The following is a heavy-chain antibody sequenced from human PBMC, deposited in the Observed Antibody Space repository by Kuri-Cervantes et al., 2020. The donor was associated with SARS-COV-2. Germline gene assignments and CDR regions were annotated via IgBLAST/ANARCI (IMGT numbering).Heavy chain of an antibody. V-gene: IGHV4-34*01. Sequence: SETLSLTCAVYGGSFGGYYWSWIRQPPGKGLEWIGEINHSGSTNYNPSLKSRVTISVDTSKNQFSLKLSSVTAAGTTVYYCARRAYAFDIWGQGTMVTVSS. J-gene: IGHJ3*02. CDR1: GGSFGGYY. CDR3: ARRAYAFDI. CDR2: INHSGST.